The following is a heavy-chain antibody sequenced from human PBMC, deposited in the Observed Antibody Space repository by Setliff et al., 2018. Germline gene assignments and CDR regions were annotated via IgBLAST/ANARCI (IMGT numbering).Heavy chain of an antibody. D-gene: IGHD2-15*01. Sequence: GGSLRLSCAASGFTFSSYAMSWVRQAPGKGLEWVSAISGSGGSTYYADSVKGRFTISRDNSKNTLYLQMNSLRAEDTAVYYCAKDDLVVAATLNWFDPWGQGTPVTVSS. CDR3: AKDDLVVAATLNWFDP. CDR2: ISGSGGST. J-gene: IGHJ5*02. CDR1: GFTFSSYA. V-gene: IGHV3-23*01.